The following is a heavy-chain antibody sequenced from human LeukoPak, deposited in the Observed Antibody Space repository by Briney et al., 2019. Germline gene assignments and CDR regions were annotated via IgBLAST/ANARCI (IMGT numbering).Heavy chain of an antibody. CDR3: ARDFSKYYDFWSGYSNYYYYMDV. Sequence: SETLSLTCTVSGGSISSYYWSWIRQPAGKGLEWIGRIYTSGSTNYNPSLKSRVTMSVDTSKNQFSLKLSSVTAADTAMYYCARDFSKYYDFWSGYSNYYYYMDVWGKGTTVTVSS. D-gene: IGHD3-3*01. CDR2: IYTSGST. V-gene: IGHV4-4*07. CDR1: GGSISSYY. J-gene: IGHJ6*03.